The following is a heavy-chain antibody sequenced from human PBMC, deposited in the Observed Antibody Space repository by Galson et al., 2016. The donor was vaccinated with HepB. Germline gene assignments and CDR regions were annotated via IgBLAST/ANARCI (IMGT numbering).Heavy chain of an antibody. V-gene: IGHV4-31*03. CDR3: ATERQNFGLES. CDR2: LFYNGNT. Sequence: TLSLTCTVSGGSVGGSGYYWSWIRQHPGQGLEWIGFLFYNGNTYYNPSLKSRVSISLDMSKNQFSLKLTSVTAADTAVYYCATERQNFGLESWGQGTLVTVSS. J-gene: IGHJ4*02. D-gene: IGHD3-3*01. CDR1: GGSVGGSGYY.